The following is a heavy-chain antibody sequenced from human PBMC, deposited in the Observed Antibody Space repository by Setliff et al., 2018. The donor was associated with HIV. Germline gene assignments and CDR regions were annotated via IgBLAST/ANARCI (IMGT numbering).Heavy chain of an antibody. CDR2: IYISGTT. D-gene: IGHD3-22*01. CDR1: GGSISTSY. CDR3: ARYRYYYDSSGYGRWFDP. J-gene: IGHJ5*02. V-gene: IGHV4-4*08. Sequence: SETLSLTCTVSGGSISTSYWNWIRQPPGKGLEWIAYIYISGTTNYNPSLKSRVTISVDTSENQFSLRLNSVTAADTAVYYCARYRYYYDSSGYGRWFDPWGQGTLVTVSS.